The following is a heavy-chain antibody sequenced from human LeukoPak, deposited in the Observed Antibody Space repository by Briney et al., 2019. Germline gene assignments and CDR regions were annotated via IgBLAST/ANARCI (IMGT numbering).Heavy chain of an antibody. J-gene: IGHJ6*03. Sequence: PSETLSLTCTVSGGSISSQYWSWIRQPPGRGLEWIGYIYYSGSTNYNPSLKSRVTISVDTSKNRFSLKLSSVTAADTAVYYCAREATLGGTYYYYMDVWGKGTTVTVSS. CDR3: AREATLGGTYYYYMDV. D-gene: IGHD1-26*01. V-gene: IGHV4-59*11. CDR2: IYYSGST. CDR1: GGSISSQY.